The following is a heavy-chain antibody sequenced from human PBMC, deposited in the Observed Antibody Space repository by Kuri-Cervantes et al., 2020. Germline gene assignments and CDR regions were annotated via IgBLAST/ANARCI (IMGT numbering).Heavy chain of an antibody. V-gene: IGHV3-53*04. J-gene: IGHJ6*03. Sequence: GGSLRLSCAVSGFTFNSYWMSWVRQAPGKGLEWVSAVYSGYSTYYADSVKGRFTISRHNSKNTLYLQMNSLRTEDTAVYYCARVRVVMYYYYTMDVWGKGTTVTVSS. D-gene: IGHD3-22*01. CDR1: GFTFNSYW. CDR3: ARVRVVMYYYYTMDV. CDR2: VYSGYST.